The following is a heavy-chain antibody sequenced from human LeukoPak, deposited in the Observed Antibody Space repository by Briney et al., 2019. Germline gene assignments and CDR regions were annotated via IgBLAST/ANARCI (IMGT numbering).Heavy chain of an antibody. J-gene: IGHJ5*02. V-gene: IGHV3-66*02. CDR1: GFSVSNHY. D-gene: IGHD5-24*01. CDR3: ARDGAGIESWVELDP. Sequence: GSLRLSCAASGFSVSNHYMAWVRQAPGRRLEWVSFIWADGTTFYTDSVRGRFTVSRDQFKNTLYLQMSSLRPDDTALYYCARDGAGIESWVELDPWGQGTQVTVSA. CDR2: IWADGTT.